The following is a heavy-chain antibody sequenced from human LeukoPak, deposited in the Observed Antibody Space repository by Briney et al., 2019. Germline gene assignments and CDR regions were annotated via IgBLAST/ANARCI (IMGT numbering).Heavy chain of an antibody. V-gene: IGHV4-59*13. D-gene: IGHD5-18*01. CDR1: GGSISSYY. CDR2: IYYIGST. J-gene: IGHJ4*02. CDR3: ARVVGYSYGWVYY. Sequence: SETLSLTCTVSGGSISSYYWSWIRQPPGKGLEWIGYIYYIGSTNYNPSLKSRVTISVDTSKNQSSLKLSSVTAADTAVYYFARVVGYSYGWVYYWGQGTLVTVSS.